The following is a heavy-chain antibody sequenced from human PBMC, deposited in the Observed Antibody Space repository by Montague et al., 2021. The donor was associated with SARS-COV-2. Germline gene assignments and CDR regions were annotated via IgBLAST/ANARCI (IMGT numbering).Heavy chain of an antibody. CDR1: GGSVTSTTYY. D-gene: IGHD6-25*01. Sequence: TLSLTCTVSGGSVTSTTYYWSWFRQRPGRGLEWVGFIYSSGSTACSPSLENRPTMSIDTSKNQFSLRLTSATAADTAVYYCAKGSGYPWGRGTRVAVSS. CDR3: AKGSGYP. J-gene: IGHJ2*01. V-gene: IGHV4-31*03. CDR2: IYSSGST.